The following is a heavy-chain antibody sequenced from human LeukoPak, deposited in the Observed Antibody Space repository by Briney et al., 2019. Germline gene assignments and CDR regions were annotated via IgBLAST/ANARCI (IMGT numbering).Heavy chain of an antibody. CDR2: IYPGDFDT. CDR3: AGAAAGTAIDS. Sequence: GESLKISCKGSGYSFSTYWIAWVRQMPGKGLEWMGIIYPGDFDTRYSPSFQGQFTISADKSISTAYLQWSSLKASDSAIYYCAGAAAGTAIDSWGQGTLVTVSS. CDR1: GYSFSTYW. D-gene: IGHD6-13*01. J-gene: IGHJ4*02. V-gene: IGHV5-51*01.